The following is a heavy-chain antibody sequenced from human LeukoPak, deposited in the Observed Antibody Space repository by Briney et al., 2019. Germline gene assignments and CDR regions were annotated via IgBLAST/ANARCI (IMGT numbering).Heavy chain of an antibody. Sequence: GGSLRLSCAASGFTFSSYSMNWVRQAPGKGLEWVSSISSSSSYIYYADSVKGRFTISRDNAKNSLYLQMSSLRAEDTAVYYCARDLNERASDYWGQGTLVTVSS. CDR2: ISSSSSYI. D-gene: IGHD1-1*01. CDR1: GFTFSSYS. V-gene: IGHV3-21*01. J-gene: IGHJ4*02. CDR3: ARDLNERASDY.